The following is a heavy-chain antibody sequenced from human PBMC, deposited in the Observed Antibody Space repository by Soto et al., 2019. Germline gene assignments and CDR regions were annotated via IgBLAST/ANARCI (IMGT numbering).Heavy chain of an antibody. CDR3: VRERGLSSYYGMDG. CDR2: ISSSSSHI. Sequence: EVQLVESGGGLVKPGGSLRLSCAASGFTLTTYSMNWVRQASGKGLEWVASISSSSSHIYYADSVKGRFTISRDNARNSLYLQMNSLRAEDTAVYYCVRERGLSSYYGMDGRGQGTTVTVSS. CDR1: GFTLTTYS. V-gene: IGHV3-21*02. D-gene: IGHD3-10*01. J-gene: IGHJ6*02.